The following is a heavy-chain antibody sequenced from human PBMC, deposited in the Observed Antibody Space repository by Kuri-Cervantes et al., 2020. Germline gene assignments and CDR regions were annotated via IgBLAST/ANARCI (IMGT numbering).Heavy chain of an antibody. CDR3: ARELTAMVTSGAFDI. J-gene: IGHJ3*02. CDR2: ISWNSGSI. V-gene: IGHV3-9*01. Sequence: SLKISCAASGFTFDDYAMHWVRQAPGKGLEWVSGISWNSGSIGYADSVKGRFTISRDNSENTLYLQMNSLRAEDTAVYYCARELTAMVTSGAFDIWGQGTMVTVSS. D-gene: IGHD5-18*01. CDR1: GFTFDDYA.